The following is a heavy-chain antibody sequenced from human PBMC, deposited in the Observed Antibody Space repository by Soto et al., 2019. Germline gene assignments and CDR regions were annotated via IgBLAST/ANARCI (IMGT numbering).Heavy chain of an antibody. CDR2: IYYSGST. J-gene: IGHJ4*02. D-gene: IGHD3-22*01. CDR3: ARDTSAASGYGFDY. CDR1: CGSISSYY. Sequence: EALSLTCTVYCGSISSYYWSLIRPPPGKGLEWIGYIYYSGSTNYNPSLKSRVTISVDTSKNQFSLKLSSVTAADTAVYYCARDTSAASGYGFDYWGQGALVTVS. V-gene: IGHV4-59*01.